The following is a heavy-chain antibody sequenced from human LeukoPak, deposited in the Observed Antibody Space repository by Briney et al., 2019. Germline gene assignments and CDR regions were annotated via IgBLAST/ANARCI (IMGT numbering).Heavy chain of an antibody. CDR3: ARIGRASYYGSGSYYNGPVNWFDP. D-gene: IGHD3-10*01. CDR2: IYYSGST. CDR1: GGSISNYY. V-gene: IGHV4-59*08. Sequence: SETLSLTCTVSGGSISNYYWSWIRQPPGKGLEWIGYIYYSGSTKYNPSLKSRVTISVDTSKNQFSLKLSSVTAADTAVYYCARIGRASYYGSGSYYNGPVNWFDPWGQGTLVTVSS. J-gene: IGHJ5*02.